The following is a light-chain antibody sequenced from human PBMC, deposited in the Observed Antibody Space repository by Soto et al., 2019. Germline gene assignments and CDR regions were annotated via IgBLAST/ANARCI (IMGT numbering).Light chain of an antibody. J-gene: IGKJ2*01. Sequence: DIQMTQSPSSLSASIGDRVTITCRASQNINSHLNWYQQKPGKAPKVVIYAASRLQSGGPSRFSGSGSGTEFTLTISSLEPEDFATYYCQQSHITTLFTFGKGTKLEIK. CDR3: QQSHITTLFT. CDR1: QNINSH. V-gene: IGKV1-39*01. CDR2: AAS.